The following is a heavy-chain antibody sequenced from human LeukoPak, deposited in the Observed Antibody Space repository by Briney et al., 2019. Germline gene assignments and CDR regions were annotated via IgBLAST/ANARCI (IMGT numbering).Heavy chain of an antibody. CDR2: IIPIFGTA. V-gene: IGHV1-69*05. Sequence: SVKVSCKASGGTFSSYAISWVRQAPGQGLEWMGGIIPIFGTANYAQKVQGRVTMTTDTSTSTAYMELRSLRSDDTAVYYCARDTEWEKNPDYFDYWGQGTLVTVSS. D-gene: IGHD1-26*01. CDR3: ARDTEWEKNPDYFDY. CDR1: GGTFSSYA. J-gene: IGHJ4*02.